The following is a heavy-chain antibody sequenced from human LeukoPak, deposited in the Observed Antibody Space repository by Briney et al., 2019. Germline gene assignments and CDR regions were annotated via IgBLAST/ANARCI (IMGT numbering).Heavy chain of an antibody. CDR3: ARVFSYPLRAPFDP. CDR2: IFYSGST. D-gene: IGHD3-3*01. J-gene: IGHJ5*02. Sequence: SETLSLTCTVSGGSISSYYWSWIRQPPGKGLEWLGYIFYSGSTNYNPSLKSRVTISVDTSKNQFSLTLSSVTAADTAVYYCARVFSYPLRAPFDPWGQGTLVTVSS. CDR1: GGSISSYY. V-gene: IGHV4-59*01.